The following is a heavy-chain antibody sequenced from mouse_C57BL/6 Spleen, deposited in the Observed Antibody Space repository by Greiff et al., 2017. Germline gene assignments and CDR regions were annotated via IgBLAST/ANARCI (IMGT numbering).Heavy chain of an antibody. CDR2: IYPGDGDT. J-gene: IGHJ4*01. V-gene: IGHV1-82*01. CDR1: GYAFSSSW. CDR3: ARRGSSLYYYAMDY. D-gene: IGHD1-1*01. Sequence: QVQLQQSGPELVKPGASVKISCKASGYAFSSSWMNWVKQRPGKGLEWIGRIYPGDGDTNYNGKFKGKATLTADKSSSTAYMQLSSLTSEDSAVYFCARRGSSLYYYAMDYWGQGTSVTVSS.